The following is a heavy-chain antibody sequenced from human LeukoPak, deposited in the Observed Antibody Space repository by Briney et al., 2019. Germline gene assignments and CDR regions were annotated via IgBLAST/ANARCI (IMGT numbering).Heavy chain of an antibody. CDR1: GGTFSSYA. D-gene: IGHD1-26*01. CDR2: IIPIFGTA. J-gene: IGHJ4*02. CDR3: ARALSGSYYQAY. V-gene: IGHV1-69*13. Sequence: GASVKVCCKASGGTFSSYAISWVRQAPGQGLEWMGGIIPIFGTANYAQKFQGRVTITADESTSTAYMELSSLRSEDTAVYYCARALSGSYYQAYWGQGTLVTVSS.